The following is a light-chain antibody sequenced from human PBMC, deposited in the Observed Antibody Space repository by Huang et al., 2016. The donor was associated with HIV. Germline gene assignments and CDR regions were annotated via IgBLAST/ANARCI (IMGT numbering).Light chain of an antibody. Sequence: EIVMTQSPATLSVSPGKRATLSCRANQSVSSNLAWYQQKPGQAPRLVIYGASTSATGIPARFSGSGSGTEFTLTISSLQSEDFAVYYCQQYNNWPRTFGQGTKVEIK. CDR3: QQYNNWPRT. V-gene: IGKV3-15*01. CDR1: QSVSSN. CDR2: GAS. J-gene: IGKJ1*01.